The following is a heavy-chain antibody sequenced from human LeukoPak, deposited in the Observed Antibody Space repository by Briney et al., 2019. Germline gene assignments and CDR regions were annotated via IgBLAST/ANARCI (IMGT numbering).Heavy chain of an antibody. CDR3: AGFAAWELRHFQH. D-gene: IGHD1-26*01. CDR1: GYTFTGYY. J-gene: IGHJ1*01. V-gene: IGHV1-2*02. Sequence: ASVKVSCKASGYTFTGYYMHGVRQAAGQGREWRGWINPNSGGTNYAQKFQGRVTMTRDTSISTAYLELSRLRSDDTAVYYCAGFAAWELRHFQHWGQGTLVTVSS. CDR2: INPNSGGT.